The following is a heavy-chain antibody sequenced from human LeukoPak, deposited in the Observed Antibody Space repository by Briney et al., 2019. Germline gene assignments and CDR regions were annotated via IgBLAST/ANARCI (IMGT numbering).Heavy chain of an antibody. Sequence: GAPVKVSCKASGYTFTGYYMHWVRQAPGQGLEWMGWINPNSGGTNYAQKFQGRVTMTRDTSISTAYMELSRLRSDDTAVYYCAVMTTVVTPNFDYWGQGTLVTVSS. CDR2: INPNSGGT. D-gene: IGHD4-23*01. V-gene: IGHV1-2*02. CDR1: GYTFTGYY. CDR3: AVMTTVVTPNFDY. J-gene: IGHJ4*02.